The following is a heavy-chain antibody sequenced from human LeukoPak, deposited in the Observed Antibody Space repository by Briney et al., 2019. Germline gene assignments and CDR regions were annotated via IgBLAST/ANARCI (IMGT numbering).Heavy chain of an antibody. CDR3: ATVGYYDSSGNFDY. CDR2: FDPEDGET. CDR1: GYTLTELS. J-gene: IGHJ4*02. Sequence: ASVKVSCKVSGYTLTELSMHWVRQAPGKGLEWMGGFDPEDGETIYAQKFQGRVTMTEDTSTDTAYMGLSSLRSEDTAVYYCATVGYYDSSGNFDYWGQGTLVTVSS. V-gene: IGHV1-24*01. D-gene: IGHD3-22*01.